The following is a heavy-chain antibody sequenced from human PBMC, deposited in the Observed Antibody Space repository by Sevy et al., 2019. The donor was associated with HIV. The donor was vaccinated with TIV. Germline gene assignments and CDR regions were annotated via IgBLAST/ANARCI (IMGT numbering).Heavy chain of an antibody. CDR1: GFTFSSYW. D-gene: IGHD6-6*01. V-gene: IGHV3-7*01. CDR3: ARDYGSYSSSSGYDY. J-gene: IGHJ4*02. CDR2: IKQDGSEK. Sequence: GGSLRLSCAASGFTFSSYWMSWVRQAPGKGLEWVANIKQDGSEKYYVDSVKGRFTISRDNAKNSLYLQMNSLRAKDTAVYYCARDYGSYSSSSGYDYWGQGTLVTVSS.